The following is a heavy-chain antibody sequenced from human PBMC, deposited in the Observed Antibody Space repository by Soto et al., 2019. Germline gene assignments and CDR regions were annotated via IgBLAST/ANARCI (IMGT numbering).Heavy chain of an antibody. D-gene: IGHD1-7*01. J-gene: IGHJ3*01. CDR3: ARRARTATTNWGDFDV. V-gene: IGHV3-23*01. Sequence: EVQLLESGGGLVQPGGSLRLSCAASGFTFNTYVMNWVRQAPGKGLEWVSTISYSTDKTHYADSVKGRCTISRDNSRDTLILQMNSLRADDAAVYYCARRARTATTNWGDFDVWGQGTMVTVSS. CDR1: GFTFNTYV. CDR2: ISYSTDKT.